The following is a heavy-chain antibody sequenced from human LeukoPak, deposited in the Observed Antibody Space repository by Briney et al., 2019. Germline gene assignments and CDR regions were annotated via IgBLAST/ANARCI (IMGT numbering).Heavy chain of an antibody. CDR1: GFTFSSYA. Sequence: PGGSLRLSCTASGFTFSSYAMNWVRQAPGGGLEWVAAISYDGNNKFYADSVKGRFTISRDNSKNTLYLQANSLRAEDTAVYYCAKQLGYCSDGSCYFPYWGQGALVTVSS. D-gene: IGHD2-15*01. J-gene: IGHJ4*02. CDR3: AKQLGYCSDGSCYFPY. CDR2: ISYDGNNK. V-gene: IGHV3-30*04.